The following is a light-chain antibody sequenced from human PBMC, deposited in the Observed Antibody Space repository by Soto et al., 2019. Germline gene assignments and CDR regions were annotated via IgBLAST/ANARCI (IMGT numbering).Light chain of an antibody. CDR3: CSYAGSNNV. J-gene: IGLJ1*01. CDR2: EVD. V-gene: IGLV2-8*01. Sequence: QSVLTPPPSASASPGQSVTISCTGTSSDVGGYNYVSWYQQHPGKAPKLMIYEVDKRPSGAPDRFSGSKSGNTASLTVSGLQAEDEADYYCCSYAGSNNVFGTGTKVTVL. CDR1: SSDVGGYNY.